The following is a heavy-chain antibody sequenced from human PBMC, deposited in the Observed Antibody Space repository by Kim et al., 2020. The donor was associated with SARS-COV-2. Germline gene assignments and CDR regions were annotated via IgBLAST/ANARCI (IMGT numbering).Heavy chain of an antibody. J-gene: IGHJ3*02. CDR2: IDHSGST. CDR3: ARHGIAVSGSSCGAVDI. V-gene: IGHV4-39*01. D-gene: IGHD6-19*01. CDR1: GGSISSANYY. Sequence: SETLSLTCTVSGGSISSANYYWGWIRRPPGKGLEWIGSIDHSGSTYYNPSLKSRVIMSVDTSKNPFSLKLSSVTAADTTVFYCARHGIAVSGSSCGAVDIWVQGTMVIVSS.